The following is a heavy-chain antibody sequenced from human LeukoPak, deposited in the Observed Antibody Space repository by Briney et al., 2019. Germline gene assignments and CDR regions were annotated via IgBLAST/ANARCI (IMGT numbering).Heavy chain of an antibody. CDR3: ARDLGNYHSGTSCFDY. Sequence: PGRSLRLSCAASGFTFSNHGMFWVRQAPGKGLEWVALIWYDGSNKYYADSVKGRFTISRDDSKNTLYLQMNSLRAEDTAVYYCARDLGNYHSGTSCFDYWGQGTLVTVSS. J-gene: IGHJ4*02. V-gene: IGHV3-33*01. CDR2: IWYDGSNK. D-gene: IGHD3-10*01. CDR1: GFTFSNHG.